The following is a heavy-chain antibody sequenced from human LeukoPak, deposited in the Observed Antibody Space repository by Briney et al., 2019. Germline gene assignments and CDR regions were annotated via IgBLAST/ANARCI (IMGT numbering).Heavy chain of an antibody. J-gene: IGHJ4*02. CDR2: ISSSGSTI. D-gene: IGHD6-19*01. Sequence: GGSLRLSCAASGFTFSSYEMNWVRQAPGNGLAWVSYISSSGSTIYYADSVKGRFTISRDNAKNSLYLQMNSLRAEDTAVYYCAKSSGWYEGFDYWGQGTLVTVSS. V-gene: IGHV3-48*03. CDR1: GFTFSSYE. CDR3: AKSSGWYEGFDY.